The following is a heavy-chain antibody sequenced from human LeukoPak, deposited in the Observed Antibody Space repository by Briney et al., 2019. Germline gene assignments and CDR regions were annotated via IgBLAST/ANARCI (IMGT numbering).Heavy chain of an antibody. J-gene: IGHJ4*02. V-gene: IGHV3-33*01. D-gene: IGHD3-22*01. CDR2: IRYDGSNE. Sequence: SLRLSCAASGFTFSSYGMHWVRQAPGKGLEWVAVIRYDGSNEYYADSVKGRFTISRDNSKDTLYLQMNSLRAEDTAVYHCARDIGHYDSGGYWYYFDYWGQGTLVTVPS. CDR1: GFTFSSYG. CDR3: ARDIGHYDSGGYWYYFDY.